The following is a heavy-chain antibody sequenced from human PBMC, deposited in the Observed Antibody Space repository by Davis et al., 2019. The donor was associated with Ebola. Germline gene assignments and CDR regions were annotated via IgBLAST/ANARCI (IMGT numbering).Heavy chain of an antibody. CDR1: GFTFSSNG. CDR2: ISYDGSGK. Sequence: GGSLRLSCAASGFTFSSNGMHWVRQAPGKGLESVAVISYDGSGKYYADSVRGRFSISRDNSKNILYLQMNNLRPEDTAVYYCATENPNLVPVVAAFWGQGTLVTVSS. V-gene: IGHV3-30*03. J-gene: IGHJ4*02. D-gene: IGHD2-15*01. CDR3: ATENPNLVPVVAAF.